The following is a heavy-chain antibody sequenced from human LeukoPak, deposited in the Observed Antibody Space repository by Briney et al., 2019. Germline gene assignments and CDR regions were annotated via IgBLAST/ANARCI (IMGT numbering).Heavy chain of an antibody. Sequence: GGSLRLSCAASGFSFSSYWLHWVRQAPGKGLVCVSHIKSDGSSTSYADSVKGRFTISRDNAKNTLYLQMNSLRVEDAAVYYCATVGGVSGRAFDMWGQGTVVTVSS. CDR3: ATVGGVSGRAFDM. CDR1: GFSFSSYW. J-gene: IGHJ3*02. CDR2: IKSDGSST. D-gene: IGHD2-8*01. V-gene: IGHV3-74*01.